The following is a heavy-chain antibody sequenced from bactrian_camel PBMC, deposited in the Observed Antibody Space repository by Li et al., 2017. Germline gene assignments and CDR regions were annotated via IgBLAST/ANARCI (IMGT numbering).Heavy chain of an antibody. CDR1: RPINIRRNC. CDR2: IDSDGSL. Sequence: QLVESGGGSVQPGGSLRLSCTASRPINIRRNCMGWFRQAPGKEREGVAAIDSDGSLSYADSVKGRFTISQDNAKNTLYLQLNSLKTEDMAMYYCAKDTSAIASNFDYWGQGTQVTVS. J-gene: IGHJ6*01. CDR3: AKDTSAIASNFDY. D-gene: IGHD1*01. V-gene: IGHV3S53*01.